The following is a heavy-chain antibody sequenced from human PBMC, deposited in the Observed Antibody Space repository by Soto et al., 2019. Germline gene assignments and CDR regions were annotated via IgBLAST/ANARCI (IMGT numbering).Heavy chain of an antibody. CDR2: ISGSGGST. Sequence: GGSLRLSCAASGFTFSSYAMSWVRQAPGKGLEWVSAISGSGGSTYYADSVKGRFTISRDNSKNTLYLQMNSLRAEDTAVYYCAKRGWTGYSSGYPPPLYYYGMDVWGQGTTVTVYS. J-gene: IGHJ6*02. CDR1: GFTFSSYA. D-gene: IGHD3-22*01. CDR3: AKRGWTGYSSGYPPPLYYYGMDV. V-gene: IGHV3-23*01.